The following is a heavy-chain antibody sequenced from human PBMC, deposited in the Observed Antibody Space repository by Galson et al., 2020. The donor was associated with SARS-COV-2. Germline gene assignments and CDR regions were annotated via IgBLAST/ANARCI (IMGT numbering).Heavy chain of an antibody. CDR1: GYTLTELS. Sequence: ASVKVSCKVSGYTLTELSMHWVRQAPGKGLEWMGWIGVYNGNRRFAEGVQGRLTVTTDTATNTAYMELRSLRSDDTAVYYCARDTTGSSYQDDSCDVWGQGTMVTVSS. D-gene: IGHD1-26*01. CDR2: IGVYNGNR. CDR3: ARDTTGSSYQDDSCDV. J-gene: IGHJ3*01. V-gene: IGHV1-18*01.